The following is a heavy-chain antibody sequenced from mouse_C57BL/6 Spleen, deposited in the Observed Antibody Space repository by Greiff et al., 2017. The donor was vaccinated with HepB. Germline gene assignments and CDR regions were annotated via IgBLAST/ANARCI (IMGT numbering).Heavy chain of an antibody. Sequence: QVQLQQSGAELVRPGTSVKVSCKASGYAFTNYLIEWVKQRPGQGLEWIGVINPGSGGTNYNEKFKGKATLTADKSSSTAYMQLSSLTSEDSAVYFCARSDTTVLDYWGQGTTLTVSS. V-gene: IGHV1-54*01. J-gene: IGHJ2*01. CDR3: ARSDTTVLDY. D-gene: IGHD1-1*01. CDR1: GYAFTNYL. CDR2: INPGSGGT.